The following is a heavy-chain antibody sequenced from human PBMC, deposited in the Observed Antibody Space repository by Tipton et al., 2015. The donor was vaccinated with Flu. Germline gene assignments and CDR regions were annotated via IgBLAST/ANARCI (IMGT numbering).Heavy chain of an antibody. CDR1: GYSINSGYF. CDR2: VSHSGRT. J-gene: IGHJ4*02. CDR3: ARLTYYYGSGTSDA. D-gene: IGHD3-10*01. V-gene: IGHV4-38-2*01. Sequence: TLSLTCGVSGYSINSGYFWGWIRQPPGKGLEWIGSVSHSGRTYYNPSLKSRVTISVDTWRTQYSLKLSSVTAADTAIYYCARLTYYYGSGTSDAWGQGTLVTVSS.